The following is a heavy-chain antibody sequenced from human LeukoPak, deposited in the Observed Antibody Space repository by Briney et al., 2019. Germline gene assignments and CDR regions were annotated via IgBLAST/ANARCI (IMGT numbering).Heavy chain of an antibody. CDR1: GFTFSSYG. Sequence: PGGSLRLSCAASGFTFSSYGMSWVRQAPGKGLEWVSAISGSGGSTYYADSVKGRFTISRDNSKNTLYLQMNSLRAEDTAVYYCAKGVRGWWLLSGVAYYFDYWGQGTLVTVSS. D-gene: IGHD3-22*01. CDR2: ISGSGGST. V-gene: IGHV3-23*01. CDR3: AKGVRGWWLLSGVAYYFDY. J-gene: IGHJ4*02.